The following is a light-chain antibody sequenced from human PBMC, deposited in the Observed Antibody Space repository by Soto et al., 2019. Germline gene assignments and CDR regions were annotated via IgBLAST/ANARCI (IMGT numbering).Light chain of an antibody. CDR1: QSISNY. CDR3: HQRYDWPIT. Sequence: EIVLTQSPATLSLSPGQRATLLCRANQSISNYLAWYQQRPGQAPRLLIYDASRRATGIPARFSGSGYGTDFNLTISSLEPEDFAVYYCHQRYDWPITFGQGTRLEIK. CDR2: DAS. V-gene: IGKV3-11*01. J-gene: IGKJ5*01.